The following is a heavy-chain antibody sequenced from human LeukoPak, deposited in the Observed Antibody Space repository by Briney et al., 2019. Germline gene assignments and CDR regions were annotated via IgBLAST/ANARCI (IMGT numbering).Heavy chain of an antibody. D-gene: IGHD3-22*01. CDR3: AKDRPNYYGNNGHYYRRDGDS. CDR1: GLTFSIYA. V-gene: IGHV3-23*01. J-gene: IGHJ5*01. CDR2: ISGSGDLT. Sequence: GGSLRLSCAASGLTFSIYAMSWVRQAPGKGLEWVSSISGSGDLTYYAGSVKGRFTISRDNSKNTLYLQMNSLRAEDTAIYYCAKDRPNYYGNNGHYYRRDGDSWGQGTLVTVSS.